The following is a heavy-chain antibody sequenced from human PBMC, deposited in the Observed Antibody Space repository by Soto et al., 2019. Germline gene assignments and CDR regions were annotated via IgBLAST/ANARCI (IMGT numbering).Heavy chain of an antibody. D-gene: IGHD3-10*01. J-gene: IGHJ4*02. CDR3: AKVMSKNYYYPFDF. Sequence: VGSLRLSCAASGFTFSDYAMTWVRHAPGKGLEWVSTISGGSSVTYYGDSVKGRFTISRDNAKKTLFLQLNRLSAEDTATYYCAKVMSKNYYYPFDFWGQGTQVTVSS. V-gene: IGHV3-23*01. CDR1: GFTFSDYA. CDR2: ISGGSSVT.